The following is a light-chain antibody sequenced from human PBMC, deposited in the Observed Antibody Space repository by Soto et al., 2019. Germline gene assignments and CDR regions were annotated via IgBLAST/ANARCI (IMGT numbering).Light chain of an antibody. J-gene: IGLJ3*02. Sequence: QSVLTQSTSASASLGASVNLTCTLSSGHSNYAIAWHQQQPEKGPRYFMNVNSDGSHTKGDGIPDRFSGSSSGADRYLTISSLQSEDEADYSSQTWGTGIPVFGGGTKLTVL. V-gene: IGLV4-69*02. CDR1: SGHSNYA. CDR2: VNSDGSH. CDR3: QTWGTGIPV.